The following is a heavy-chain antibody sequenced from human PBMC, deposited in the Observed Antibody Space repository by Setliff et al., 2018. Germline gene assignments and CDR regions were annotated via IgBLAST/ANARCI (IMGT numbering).Heavy chain of an antibody. CDR3: ARDPFLVRQFPYYMDV. J-gene: IGHJ6*03. Sequence: ASVKVSCKASGYTFTDYHIHWVRQAPGQGLEWMGWSDPKSGAARYAQKFRGRVTQTRDTSITTIYMEMNSVTSDDTAVYYCARDPFLVRQFPYYMDVWGKGTTVTVSS. D-gene: IGHD6-19*01. V-gene: IGHV1-2*02. CDR1: GYTFTDYH. CDR2: SDPKSGAA.